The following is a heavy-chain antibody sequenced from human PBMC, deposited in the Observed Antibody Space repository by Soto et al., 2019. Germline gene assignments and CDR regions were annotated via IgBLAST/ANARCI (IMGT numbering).Heavy chain of an antibody. J-gene: IGHJ4*02. CDR3: ARFITGDYEFDY. CDR1: GYTFTSYD. CDR2: ISPYKDNT. D-gene: IGHD4-17*01. V-gene: IGHV1-18*01. Sequence: QVQLVQSGAEVKKPGASVKVSCKASGYTFTSYDISWVRQAPGQGLEWMGWISPYKDNTNYAQKIQGRVTMTTDTSTSTAYMELRSPRSDDTAVYYCARFITGDYEFDYWGQGTLVTVSS.